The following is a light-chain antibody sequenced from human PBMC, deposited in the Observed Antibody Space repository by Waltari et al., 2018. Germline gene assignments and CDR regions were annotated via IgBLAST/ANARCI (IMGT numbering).Light chain of an antibody. V-gene: IGKV1-5*03. CDR1: QSISSW. J-gene: IGKJ1*01. Sequence: DIQMTQSPSTLSASVGDRVTITCRASQSISSWLALYQQKPGKAPKLLIYKTSSLESGVPVRFSGSGSGTEFTLTISSLQPDDFATYYCQQYNSYPWTFGQGTKVEIK. CDR2: KTS. CDR3: QQYNSYPWT.